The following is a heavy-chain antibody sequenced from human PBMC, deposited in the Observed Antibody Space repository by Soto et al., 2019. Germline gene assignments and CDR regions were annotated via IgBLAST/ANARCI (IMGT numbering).Heavy chain of an antibody. V-gene: IGHV1-18*01. J-gene: IGHJ4*02. CDR1: GYTFTSYG. CDR3: ARSQAAMVRGVIDY. Sequence: ASVNVSCKASGYTFTSYGISWVRQAPGQGLEWMGWISAYNGNTNYAQKLQGRVTMTTDTSTSTAYMELRSLRSDDTAVYYCARSQAAMVRGVIDYWGQGTLVTVSS. CDR2: ISAYNGNT. D-gene: IGHD3-10*01.